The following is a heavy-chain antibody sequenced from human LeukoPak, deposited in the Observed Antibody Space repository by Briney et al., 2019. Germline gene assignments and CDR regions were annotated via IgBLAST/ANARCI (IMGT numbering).Heavy chain of an antibody. J-gene: IGHJ3*02. V-gene: IGHV3-7*03. CDR2: IEQDGSEK. CDR1: GFTFSRYW. CDR3: AKVGLVKAFDI. Sequence: GGSLRLSCAASGFTFSRYWMSWVRQAPGKGLEWVANIEQDGSEKYYVDSVKGRFTISRDNAKNSLYLQMNSLRAEDTAVYYCAKVGLVKAFDIWGQGTMVTVSS. D-gene: IGHD3-16*01.